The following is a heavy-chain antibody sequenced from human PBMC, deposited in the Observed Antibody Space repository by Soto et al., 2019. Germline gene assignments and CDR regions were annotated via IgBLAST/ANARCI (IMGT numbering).Heavy chain of an antibody. CDR3: ARDRTVRGGWFDP. CDR2: ISTSGST. V-gene: IGHV4-4*07. CDR1: GGSISNYY. D-gene: IGHD3-10*01. Sequence: PSETLSLTCTVSGGSISNYYWTWIRQPAGKGLEWIGRISTSGSTNYNPSLKSRVTMSVDTSKNQFSLNLSSVTAADTAVYYCARDRTVRGGWFDPWGQGTLVTVSS. J-gene: IGHJ5*02.